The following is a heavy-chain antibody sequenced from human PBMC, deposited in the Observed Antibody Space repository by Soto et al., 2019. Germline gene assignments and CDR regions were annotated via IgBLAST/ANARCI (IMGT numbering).Heavy chain of an antibody. CDR2: ISYDGSNK. Sequence: QVQLVESGGGVVQPGRSLRLSCAASGFTFSSYGMHWVRQAPGKGLEWVAVISYDGSNKYYADSVKGRFTISRDNSKNTLYLQMNSLRAEDTAVYYCALLNSNSDYWGQGTLVTVSS. CDR3: ALLNSNSDY. J-gene: IGHJ4*02. CDR1: GFTFSSYG. V-gene: IGHV3-30*03. D-gene: IGHD2-2*01.